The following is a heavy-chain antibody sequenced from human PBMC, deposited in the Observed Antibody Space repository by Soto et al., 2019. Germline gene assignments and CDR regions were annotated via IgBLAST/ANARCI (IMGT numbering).Heavy chain of an antibody. CDR2: IIPIFGTA. V-gene: IGHV1-69*13. CDR1: GGTFSSYA. D-gene: IGHD2-2*02. Sequence: SVKVSCKASGGTFSSYAISWVRQAPGQGLEWMGGIIPIFGTANYAQKFQGRVTITADESTSTAYMELSSLRSEDTAVYYCARARCSSTSCYIFYYYYGMDVWGQGTTVTGSS. J-gene: IGHJ6*02. CDR3: ARARCSSTSCYIFYYYYGMDV.